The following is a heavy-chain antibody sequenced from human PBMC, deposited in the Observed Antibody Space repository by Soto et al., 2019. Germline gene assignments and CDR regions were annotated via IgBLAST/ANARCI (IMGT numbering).Heavy chain of an antibody. V-gene: IGHV4-30-4*01. CDR3: ARDVTGYSSSFNYYGMDV. D-gene: IGHD6-13*01. Sequence: SETLSLTCTVSGGSISSGDYYWSWIRQPPGKGLEWIGYIYYSGSTYYNPSLKSRVTISVDTSKNQFSLKLSSVTAADTAVYYCARDVTGYSSSFNYYGMDVWGQGTTVTSP. CDR1: GGSISSGDYY. J-gene: IGHJ6*02. CDR2: IYYSGST.